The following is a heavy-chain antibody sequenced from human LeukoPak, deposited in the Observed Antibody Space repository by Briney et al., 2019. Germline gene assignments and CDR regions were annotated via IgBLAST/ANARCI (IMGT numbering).Heavy chain of an antibody. D-gene: IGHD4-17*01. CDR3: ATGMTTVTTFYFDY. CDR1: GFTFSSYW. CDR2: INSDGSST. Sequence: GSLRLSCAASGFTFSSYWMHWVRQAPGKGLVWVSRINSDGSSTSYADSVKGRFTISRDNAKNTLYLQMNSLRAEDTAVYYCATGMTTVTTFYFDYWGQGTLVTVSS. J-gene: IGHJ4*02. V-gene: IGHV3-74*01.